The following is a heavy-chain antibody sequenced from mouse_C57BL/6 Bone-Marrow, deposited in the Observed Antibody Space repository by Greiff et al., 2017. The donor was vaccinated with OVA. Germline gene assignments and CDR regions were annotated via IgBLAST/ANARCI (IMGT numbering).Heavy chain of an antibody. V-gene: IGHV1-19*01. CDR3: ARAPYYYGSRRYFDV. J-gene: IGHJ1*03. D-gene: IGHD1-1*01. CDR2: INPYNGGT. Sequence: VQLQQSGPVLVKPGASVKMSCKASGYTFTDYYMNWVKQSHGKSLEWIGVINPYNGGTSYNQKFKGKATLTVDKSSSTAYMELNSLTSEDSAVYYCARAPYYYGSRRYFDVWGTGTTVTVSS. CDR1: GYTFTDYY.